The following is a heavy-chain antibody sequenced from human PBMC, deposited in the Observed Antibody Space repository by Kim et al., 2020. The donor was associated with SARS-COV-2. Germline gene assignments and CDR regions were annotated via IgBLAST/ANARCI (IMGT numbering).Heavy chain of an antibody. CDR3: AKDLVGCSSTSCYEKGFDN. D-gene: IGHD2-2*01. V-gene: IGHV3-23*01. Sequence: GGSLRLSCAASGFTFSSHGMSWVRQAPGKGLEWVSGISGSGGSTYYADSVKGRFSISRDNSKNTLHLQMNSLRAEDTAVYYCAKDLVGCSSTSCYEKGFDNWGQGTLVTVSS. CDR1: GFTFSSHG. J-gene: IGHJ4*02. CDR2: ISGSGGST.